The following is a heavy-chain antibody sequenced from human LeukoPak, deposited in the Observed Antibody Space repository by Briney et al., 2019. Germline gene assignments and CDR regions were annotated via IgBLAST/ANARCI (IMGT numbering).Heavy chain of an antibody. CDR2: INPSGGST. Sequence: ASVKVSCTASGYTFTSYYMHWVRQAPGQGLEWMGIINPSGGSTSYAQKFQGRVTMTRDTSTSAVYMELRSLRSEDTAVYYCARGPLYYYGSGRGYGMDVWGKGTTVTVSS. D-gene: IGHD3-10*01. J-gene: IGHJ6*04. CDR1: GYTFTSYY. V-gene: IGHV1-46*01. CDR3: ARGPLYYYGSGRGYGMDV.